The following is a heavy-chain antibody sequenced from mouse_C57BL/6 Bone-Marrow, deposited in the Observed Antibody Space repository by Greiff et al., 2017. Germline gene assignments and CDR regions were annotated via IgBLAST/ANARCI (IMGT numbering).Heavy chain of an antibody. D-gene: IGHD2-4*01. CDR2: IRLKSDNYAT. Sequence: DVQLQESGGGLVQPGGSMKLSCVASGFTFSNYWMNWVRQSPEKGLEWVAQIRLKSDNYATHYAESVKGRFTISRDDSKSSVYLQMNNLRAEDTEIYYSTGRDYDYDAWFAYWGQGTLVTVSA. CDR3: TGRDYDYDAWFAY. V-gene: IGHV6-3*01. CDR1: GFTFSNYW. J-gene: IGHJ3*01.